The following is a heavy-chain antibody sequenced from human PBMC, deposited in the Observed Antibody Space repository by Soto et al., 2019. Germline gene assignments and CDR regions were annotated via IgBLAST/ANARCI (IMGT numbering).Heavy chain of an antibody. Sequence: ASVKVSCKASGYTFTGYYMHGVRQAPGQGFEWMGWINPNSGGTNYAQKFQGRVTMTRDTSISTAYMELSRLRSDDTAVYYCARVIEAGGMDSGGQGTTVSAAS. D-gene: IGHD6-13*01. CDR1: GYTFTGYY. V-gene: IGHV1-2*02. CDR2: INPNSGGT. J-gene: IGHJ6*02. CDR3: ARVIEAGGMDS.